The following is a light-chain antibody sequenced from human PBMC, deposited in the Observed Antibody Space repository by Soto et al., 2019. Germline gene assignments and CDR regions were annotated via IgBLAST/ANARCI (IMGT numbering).Light chain of an antibody. CDR3: QQRYSGPLT. CDR1: QSVSSY. Sequence: EVVLTQSXXPLSXSPRIRATLSYRAGQSVSSYLDWYQQKPGKAPRXXIYDASSLDSGIPARFSGSGSGTDFTLSISSLQPEDFATYYCQQRYSGPLTFGGGTKVDIK. CDR2: DAS. V-gene: IGKV3-11*01. J-gene: IGKJ4*01.